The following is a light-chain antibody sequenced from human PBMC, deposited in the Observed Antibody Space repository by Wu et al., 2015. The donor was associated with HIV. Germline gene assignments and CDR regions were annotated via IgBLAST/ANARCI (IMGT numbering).Light chain of an antibody. CDR3: QQYGSSRPWT. Sequence: EIVLTQSPATLSLSPGERATLSCRVSQSVGNYLAWYQQKPGQAPRLLIYGASSRATGIPDRFSGSGSGTDFTLTISRLEPEDFAVYYCQQYGSSRPWTFGQGTKVEIK. CDR1: QSVGNY. V-gene: IGKV3-20*01. CDR2: GAS. J-gene: IGKJ1*01.